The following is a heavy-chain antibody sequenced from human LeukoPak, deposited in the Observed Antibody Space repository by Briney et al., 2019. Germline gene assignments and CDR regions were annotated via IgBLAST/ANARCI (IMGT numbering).Heavy chain of an antibody. CDR1: GYTFTDYY. CDR3: ARARDILTGYFPDY. Sequence: ASVKVSCKASGYTFTDYYIHWVRQDPGQGLEWMGWTNPNSGGTNYAQKFQGRVTMTRDTSISTAYMELSRLRSDDTAVYYCARARDILTGYFPDYWGQGTLVTVSS. V-gene: IGHV1-2*02. CDR2: TNPNSGGT. D-gene: IGHD3-9*01. J-gene: IGHJ4*02.